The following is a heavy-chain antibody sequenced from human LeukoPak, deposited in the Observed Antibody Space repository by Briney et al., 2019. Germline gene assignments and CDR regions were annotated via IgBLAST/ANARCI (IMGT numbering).Heavy chain of an antibody. CDR2: IYSGGST. CDR1: GFTVSSNY. Sequence: GGSLRLSCAASGFTVSSNYMSWVRQAPGKGLEWVSVIYSGGSTYYADSVKGRFTISRDNSKSTLYLQMNSLRAEDTAVYYCARSLPHCSSTSCPWNGMDVWGKGTTVTVSS. D-gene: IGHD2-2*01. J-gene: IGHJ6*04. V-gene: IGHV3-53*01. CDR3: ARSLPHCSSTSCPWNGMDV.